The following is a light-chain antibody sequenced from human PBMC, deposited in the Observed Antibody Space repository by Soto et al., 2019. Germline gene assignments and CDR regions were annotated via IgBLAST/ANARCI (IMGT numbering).Light chain of an antibody. Sequence: QSALTQPASVSGSPGQSITISCTGTSSDIGTYNYVSWFQQHPGKAPELMIYEVTNRPSGVSNRFSGSKSGNTASLTISGLQAEDEGDYYCSSYTTSNTWVFGGGTKVTVL. CDR2: EVT. CDR3: SSYTTSNTWV. V-gene: IGLV2-14*01. CDR1: SSDIGTYNY. J-gene: IGLJ3*02.